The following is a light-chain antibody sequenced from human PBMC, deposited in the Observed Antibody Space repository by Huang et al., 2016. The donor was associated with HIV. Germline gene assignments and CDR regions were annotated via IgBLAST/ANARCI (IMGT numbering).Light chain of an antibody. V-gene: IGKV3-11*01. CDR1: QSVSRF. J-gene: IGKJ4*01. CDR3: QQRSSWPRVT. CDR2: DAS. Sequence: EIVLTQSPATLSLSPGERAPLSCRASQSVSRFLAWYQQKAGQAPRLLIYDASNRASDIPARFSGSGAGTEFTLTISSLEPEDFAVYYCQQRSSWPRVTFGGGTKVELK.